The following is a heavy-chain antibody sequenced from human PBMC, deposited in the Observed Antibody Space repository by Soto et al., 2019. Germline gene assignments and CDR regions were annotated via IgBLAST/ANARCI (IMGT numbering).Heavy chain of an antibody. CDR2: FWFDGSSK. CDR1: GFTFSSYG. CDR3: AIDSPFDPGDY. V-gene: IGHV3-33*01. J-gene: IGHJ4*02. D-gene: IGHD3-9*01. Sequence: QAQLVESGGGVVQPGRSLRLSCAASGFTFSSYGMHWVRQAPGTGLEWVAVFWFDGSSKYYADSVKGRFTISRDNSKNTLYLQMNSLRDEDTGVYYCAIDSPFDPGDYWGQGTLVTVSS.